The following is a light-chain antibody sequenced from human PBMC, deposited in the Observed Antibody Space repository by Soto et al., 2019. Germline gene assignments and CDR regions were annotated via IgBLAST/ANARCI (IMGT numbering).Light chain of an antibody. CDR3: SSYTSSSTLGV. CDR1: TSEDVGYNY. J-gene: IGLJ1*01. CDR2: DVS. V-gene: IGLV2-14*01. Sequence: QSALTQPASVSGSPGQSITISCTGNTSEDVGYNYVSRNQQHPGKAPKLMIYDVSNRPSGVSNRFSGSKSGNTASLTISGPQAEYEADYYCSSYTSSSTLGVFGTGTKLTVL.